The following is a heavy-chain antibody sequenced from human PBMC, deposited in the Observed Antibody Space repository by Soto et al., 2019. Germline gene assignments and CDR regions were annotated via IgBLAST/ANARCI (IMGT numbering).Heavy chain of an antibody. CDR1: GFTFSSYA. CDR2: ISGSGGST. V-gene: IGHV3-23*01. J-gene: IGHJ4*02. CDR3: ATGLVVEAPYFDY. D-gene: IGHD2-15*01. Sequence: EVQLLESGGGLVQPGGSLRLSCAASGFTFSSYAMSWVRQAPGKGLEWVSAISGSGGSTYYADSVKGRFTISRDTSKNTLYLQMNSRRAEDTAVYYCATGLVVEAPYFDYWGQGTLVTVSS.